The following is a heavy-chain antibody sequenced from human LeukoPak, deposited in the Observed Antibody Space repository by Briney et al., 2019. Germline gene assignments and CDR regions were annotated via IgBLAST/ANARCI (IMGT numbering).Heavy chain of an antibody. Sequence: PSETLSLTCTVSGGSISSSYWTWIRQPAGKGLEWIGRFYSTGSTTYNPSLKSRVTMSVDTSKNQFSLKLSSVTAADTAVYYCARDQYNGSLDYWGQGTLVTVSS. V-gene: IGHV4-4*07. CDR1: GGSISSSY. D-gene: IGHD1-26*01. CDR2: FYSTGST. CDR3: ARDQYNGSLDY. J-gene: IGHJ4*02.